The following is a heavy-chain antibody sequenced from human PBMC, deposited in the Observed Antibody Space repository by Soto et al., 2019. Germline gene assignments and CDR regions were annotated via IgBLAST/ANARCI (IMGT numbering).Heavy chain of an antibody. V-gene: IGHV4-59*11. CDR1: GGSISRHY. CDR3: AIIGGACGSNNWLDP. J-gene: IGHJ5*02. Sequence: QVQLQESGPGLVKPSETLSLTCTVSGGSISRHYWTWVRQSPGKGLEWIGHVYYSGSTKYNPSLKSRVVMSLDTSKNEFSLRLSSVTAADTAVYYCAIIGGACGSNNWLDPWGQGALVTVSS. D-gene: IGHD3-16*01. CDR2: VYYSGST.